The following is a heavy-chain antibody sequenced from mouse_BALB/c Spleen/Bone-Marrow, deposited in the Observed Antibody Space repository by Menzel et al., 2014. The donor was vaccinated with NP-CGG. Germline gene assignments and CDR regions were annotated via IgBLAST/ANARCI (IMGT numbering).Heavy chain of an antibody. D-gene: IGHD2-3*01. J-gene: IGHJ3*01. V-gene: IGHV8-8*01. CDR3: TDGSPFAY. CDR2: IWWNDDK. CDR1: GFSLSTSGMS. Sequence: QVQLKESGPGILQPSQTLSLTCSFSGFSLSTSGMSVGWIRQPSGKGLEWLAHIWWNDDKYYNPVLKSRLTISKDTSNNQVFLKIASVVTAGTATYYCTDGSPFAYWGQGTLVTVSA.